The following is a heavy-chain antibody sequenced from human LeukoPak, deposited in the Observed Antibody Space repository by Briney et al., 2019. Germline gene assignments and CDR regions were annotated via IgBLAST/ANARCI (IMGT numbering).Heavy chain of an antibody. CDR2: ISGSGGST. Sequence: PGGSLRLSCAASGFTFSSYAMSWVRQAPGKGLEWVSAISGSGGSTYYADSVKGRFTISRDNAKNSLYLQMNSLRAEDTAVYYCARGETDGYCSGGSCYDYGMDVWGQGTTVTVSS. D-gene: IGHD2-15*01. J-gene: IGHJ6*02. V-gene: IGHV3-23*01. CDR3: ARGETDGYCSGGSCYDYGMDV. CDR1: GFTFSSYA.